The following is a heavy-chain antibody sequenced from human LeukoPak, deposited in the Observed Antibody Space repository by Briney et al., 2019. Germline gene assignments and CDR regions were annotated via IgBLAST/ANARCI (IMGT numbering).Heavy chain of an antibody. CDR3: ARTTVTTSYWSDP. CDR2: IYHSGST. J-gene: IGHJ5*02. D-gene: IGHD4-17*01. V-gene: IGHV4-30-2*01. CDR1: GGSISSGGYS. Sequence: SETLSLTCAVSGGSISSGGYSWSWIRQPPGKGLEWIGYIYHSGSTYYNPSLKSRVTISVDRSKNQFSLKLSSVTAADTAVYYCARTTVTTSYWSDPWGQGTLVTVSS.